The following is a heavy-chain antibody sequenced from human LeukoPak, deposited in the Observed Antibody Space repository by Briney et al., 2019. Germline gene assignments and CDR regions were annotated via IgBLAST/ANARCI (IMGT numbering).Heavy chain of an antibody. CDR3: ARGSYYYDSSGYAHAQNFDY. D-gene: IGHD3-22*01. J-gene: IGHJ4*02. Sequence: GSLRLSCAASGFAFSDFWMSWVRQAPGKGLEWVANIRHDGNAKNYVPSVRGRFTISRDNAKNSLYLQMNSLRAEDTAVYYCARGSYYYDSSGYAHAQNFDYWGQGTLVTVSS. CDR2: IRHDGNAK. CDR1: GFAFSDFW. V-gene: IGHV3-7*01.